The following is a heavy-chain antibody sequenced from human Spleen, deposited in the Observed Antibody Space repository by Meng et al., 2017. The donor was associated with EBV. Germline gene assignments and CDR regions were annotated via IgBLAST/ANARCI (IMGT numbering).Heavy chain of an antibody. CDR2: IFHSGST. D-gene: IGHD3-16*01. CDR1: GGSITSANW. Sequence: QVQPQGSGPGLVKPSVTLSLTCAVPGGSITSANWWTWVRQPPGKGLEWIGEIFHSGSTNYNPSLKSRVTMSVDKSKNQFSLNLRSVTAADTAVYYCAILWAPVDYWGQGALVTVSS. J-gene: IGHJ4*02. V-gene: IGHV4-4*02. CDR3: AILWAPVDY.